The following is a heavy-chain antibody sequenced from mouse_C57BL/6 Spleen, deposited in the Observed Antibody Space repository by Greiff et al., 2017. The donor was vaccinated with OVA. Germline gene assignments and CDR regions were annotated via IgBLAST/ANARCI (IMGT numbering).Heavy chain of an antibody. D-gene: IGHD1-1*01. J-gene: IGHJ3*01. CDR2: IDPENGDT. V-gene: IGHV14-4*01. Sequence: VQLQQPGAELVRPGASVKLSCTASGFTINGDCMHWVKQRPEQGLEWIGRIDPENGDTEYDSKFKGKATITVDTSSNTAYLQLSSLTSEDTAVYYCTTSSSPWFADWGQGTLVTVSA. CDR1: GFTINGDC. CDR3: TTSSSPWFAD.